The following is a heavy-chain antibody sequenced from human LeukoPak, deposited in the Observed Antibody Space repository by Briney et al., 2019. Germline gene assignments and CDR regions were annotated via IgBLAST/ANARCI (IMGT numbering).Heavy chain of an antibody. V-gene: IGHV3-43D*03. CDR2: ISWDGGST. CDR1: GFTFDDYA. D-gene: IGHD5-24*01. J-gene: IGHJ6*03. CDR3: AKAGGMATIRGYYYMDV. Sequence: GGSLRLSCAASGFTFDDYAMHWVRQAPGKGLEWVSLISWDGGSTYYADSVKGRFTISRDNSKNSLYLQMNSLRAEDTALYYCAKAGGMATIRGYYYMDVWGKGTTVTVSS.